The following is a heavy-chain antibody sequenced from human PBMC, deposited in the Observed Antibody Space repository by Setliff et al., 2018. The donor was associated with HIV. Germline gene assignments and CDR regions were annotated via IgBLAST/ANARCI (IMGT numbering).Heavy chain of an antibody. CDR3: ARVPHRVVGTTTLLYHFDY. CDR2: IYYTGTT. CDR1: GGSINSGEYY. J-gene: IGHJ4*02. Sequence: SSETLSLTCTVSGGSINSGEYYWSWSRQHPGKGLEWIGYIYYTGTTYYNPSLKRRVTISVDTTTNQVSLQVNSVTAVDTAVYYCARVPHRVVGTTTLLYHFDYWGLGTLVTVSS. V-gene: IGHV4-30-4*08. D-gene: IGHD1-26*01.